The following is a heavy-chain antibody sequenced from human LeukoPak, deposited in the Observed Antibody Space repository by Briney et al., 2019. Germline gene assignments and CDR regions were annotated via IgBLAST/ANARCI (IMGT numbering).Heavy chain of an antibody. CDR2: ISSSSSTI. D-gene: IGHD1-1*01. V-gene: IGHV3-48*01. CDR1: GFTFSSYS. Sequence: GGSLRLSCAASGFTFSSYSMNWVRQAPGKGLEWVSYISSSSSTIYYADSVKGRFTISRDNAKNSLYLQMNSLRGEDTAVYFCAKDKDPWKSTAISDFDYWGQGTLVTASS. J-gene: IGHJ4*02. CDR3: AKDKDPWKSTAISDFDY.